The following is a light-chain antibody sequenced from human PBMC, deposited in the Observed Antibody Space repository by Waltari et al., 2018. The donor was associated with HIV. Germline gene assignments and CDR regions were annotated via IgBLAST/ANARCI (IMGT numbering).Light chain of an antibody. J-gene: IGKJ1*01. Sequence: DIVMTQSPLSLPVTPGEPASLSRRSNQRLLQHNGYKYLDGYLQKPGQSPQLLIYLGSNRASGVPDRFRGSGSGTDFTLKISRVEAEDVGVYYCMQALQMPRTFGQGTKVEIK. CDR3: MQALQMPRT. CDR1: QRLLQHNGYKY. V-gene: IGKV2-28*01. CDR2: LGS.